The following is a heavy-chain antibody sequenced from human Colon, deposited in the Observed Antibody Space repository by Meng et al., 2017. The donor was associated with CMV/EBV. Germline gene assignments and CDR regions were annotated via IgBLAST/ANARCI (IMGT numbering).Heavy chain of an antibody. J-gene: IGHJ4*02. CDR2: IYYSGST. Sequence: QVQLQESGPGLVKPSQTLSLTCAVSGGSINSGDYYWSWIRQSPGKGLEWIGYIYYSGSTYSNPSLRSRITISIDTSKNEFSLRLRSVTAADTAVYYCARVRDRGLGDLLLPQIDYWGQGTLVTVSS. CDR3: ARVRDRGLGDLLLPQIDY. V-gene: IGHV4-30-4*01. D-gene: IGHD3-9*01. CDR1: GGSINSGDYY.